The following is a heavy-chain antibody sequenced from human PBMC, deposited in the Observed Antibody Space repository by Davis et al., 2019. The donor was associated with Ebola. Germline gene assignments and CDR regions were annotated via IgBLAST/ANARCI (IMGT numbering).Heavy chain of an antibody. J-gene: IGHJ6*02. Sequence: GESLKISCAGSEFIFSDYSMSWVRQAPGKGLEWVSSNSDVGSYISYSHSVRGRFTISRDNARNSLYLQLNSLRAEDTAVYYCARDVVDAAIGGLDVWGQGTTVTVSS. CDR2: NSDVGSYI. CDR3: ARDVVDAAIGGLDV. CDR1: EFIFSDYS. V-gene: IGHV3-21*01. D-gene: IGHD2-2*01.